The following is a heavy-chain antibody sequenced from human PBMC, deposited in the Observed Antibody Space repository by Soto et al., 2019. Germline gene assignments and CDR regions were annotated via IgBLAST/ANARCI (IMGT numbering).Heavy chain of an antibody. V-gene: IGHV4-59*01. CDR3: AKGRWFDF. J-gene: IGHJ5*01. CDR2: IYYSGST. Sequence: PSETLSLTCTVSGGSINSDYWSWIRQPPGKGLEWLGYIYYSGSTDYNPSLKSRVTISVDTSKIQFSLNLSSVTAADSALYYCAKGRWFDFWGQGTLVTVSS. CDR1: GGSINSDY.